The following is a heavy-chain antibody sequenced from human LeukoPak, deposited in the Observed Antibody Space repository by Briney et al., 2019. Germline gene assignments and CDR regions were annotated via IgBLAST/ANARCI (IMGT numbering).Heavy chain of an antibody. D-gene: IGHD3-16*02. CDR1: GFTFSSYS. V-gene: IGHV3-21*01. J-gene: IGHJ5*02. CDR3: APIRLGELSLS. CDR2: ISSSSSYI. Sequence: GGSLRLSCAASGFTFSSYSMNWVRQVPGKGLEWVSSISSSSSYIYYADSVKGRFTISRDNAKNSLYLQMNSLRAEDTAVYYCAPIRLGELSLSWGQGTLVTVSS.